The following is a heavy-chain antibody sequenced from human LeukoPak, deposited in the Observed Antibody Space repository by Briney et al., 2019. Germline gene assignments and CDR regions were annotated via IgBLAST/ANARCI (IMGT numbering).Heavy chain of an antibody. D-gene: IGHD5-24*01. Sequence: GASVKVSCKASGYTFTGQYMNWVRQAPGQGLEWMAWINLNTGATNYAQNFQGRVTLTSDTSTSTVYMEVSSLTSDDTALYYCARDPVRGDGYCFDSWGQGTLVTVSS. J-gene: IGHJ4*02. CDR3: ARDPVRGDGYCFDS. CDR2: INLNTGAT. CDR1: GYTFTGQY. V-gene: IGHV1-2*02.